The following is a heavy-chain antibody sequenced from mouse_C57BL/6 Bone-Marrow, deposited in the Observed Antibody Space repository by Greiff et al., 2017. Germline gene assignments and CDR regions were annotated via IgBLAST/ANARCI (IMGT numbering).Heavy chain of an antibody. Sequence: EVKLMESGGGLVQSGRSLRLSCATSGFTFSDFYMEWVRQAPGKGLEWIAASRNKANDYTTEYSASVKGRFIVSIDTSQSILYLQMNALRAEDTAIYYCARGAGYYGSSYRDFDVWGTGTTVTVSS. CDR1: GFTFSDFY. J-gene: IGHJ1*03. D-gene: IGHD1-1*01. CDR3: ARGAGYYGSSYRDFDV. V-gene: IGHV7-1*01. CDR2: SRNKANDYTT.